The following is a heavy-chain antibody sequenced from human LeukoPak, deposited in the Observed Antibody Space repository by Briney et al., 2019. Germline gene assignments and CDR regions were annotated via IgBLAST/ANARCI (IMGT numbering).Heavy chain of an antibody. CDR3: AREEWFDP. V-gene: IGHV4-30-4*08. CDR2: IYYSGST. CDR1: DGSISSGDYY. Sequence: PSQTLALTCTVSDGSISSGDYYWSWIRQPPGKGLEWIGYIYYSGSTYYNPSLKSRTTISVDTSKNQFSLKLSSVTAADTAVYYCAREEWFDPWGQGTLVTVSS. J-gene: IGHJ5*02.